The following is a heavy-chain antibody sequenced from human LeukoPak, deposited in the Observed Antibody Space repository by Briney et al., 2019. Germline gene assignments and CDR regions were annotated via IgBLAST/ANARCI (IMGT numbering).Heavy chain of an antibody. J-gene: IGHJ6*02. Sequence: GSLRLSCAASGFTFDDYGMSWVRQAPGKGLEWVSGINWNGGSTGYAVSVKGRFTISRDNAKNSLYLQMNSLRAEDTALYYCARGNVYDILTGYYQGMDVWGQGTTVTVSS. CDR1: GFTFDDYG. CDR2: INWNGGST. CDR3: ARGNVYDILTGYYQGMDV. D-gene: IGHD3-9*01. V-gene: IGHV3-20*04.